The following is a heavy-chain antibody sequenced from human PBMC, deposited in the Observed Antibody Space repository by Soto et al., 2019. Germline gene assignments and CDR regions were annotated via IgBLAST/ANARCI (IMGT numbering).Heavy chain of an antibody. CDR2: IWYDGSKK. CDR1: GFTFSSYG. Sequence: GGSLRLSCAASGFTFSSYGMHWVRQAPGKGLEWVAVIWYDGSKKYYADSVKGRFTISRDNSKNTLYLQMNSLRAEDTAVYYCARGSSGSSYVNYYYAMDVWGQGTTVTVSS. D-gene: IGHD3-10*01. V-gene: IGHV3-33*01. J-gene: IGHJ6*02. CDR3: ARGSSGSSYVNYYYAMDV.